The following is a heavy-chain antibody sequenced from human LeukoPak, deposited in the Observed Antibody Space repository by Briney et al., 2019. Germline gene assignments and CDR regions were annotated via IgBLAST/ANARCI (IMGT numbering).Heavy chain of an antibody. D-gene: IGHD2-21*02. V-gene: IGHV3-7*01. CDR2: IKQDGSEK. CDR1: GFTFSSYW. J-gene: IGHJ5*02. CDR3: ARDQSYDLGDRFDP. Sequence: GGSLRLSWAASGFTFSSYWMGWVRQAPGKGREWVANIKQDGSEKYYVDSVEGRFTISRDNAQSSVYLQMNSLRAEDTAVYYCARDQSYDLGDRFDPWGQGTLVTVSS.